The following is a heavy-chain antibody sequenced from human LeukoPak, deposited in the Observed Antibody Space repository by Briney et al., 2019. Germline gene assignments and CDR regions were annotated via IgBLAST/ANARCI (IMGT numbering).Heavy chain of an antibody. Sequence: PSETLSLTCSVSGGSVSSYYWSWIRQSPGKGLEWIGYIHNSGRTNYNPSLKSRVTGFVDTSKNQVSLRLSSVTAADTAVYYCARHGTISSDSYFDYWGQGALVTVSS. CDR1: GGSVSSYY. CDR2: IHNSGRT. CDR3: ARHGTISSDSYFDY. D-gene: IGHD1-14*01. J-gene: IGHJ4*02. V-gene: IGHV4-59*08.